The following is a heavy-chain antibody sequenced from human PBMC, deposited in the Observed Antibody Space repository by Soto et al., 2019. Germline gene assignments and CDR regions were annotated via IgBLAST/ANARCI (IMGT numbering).Heavy chain of an antibody. V-gene: IGHV3-30*18. CDR1: GFTFSSYG. J-gene: IGHJ4*02. CDR3: AKDRIGACGY. D-gene: IGHD1-26*01. Sequence: QVQLVESGGGVVQPGRSLRLPCAASGFTFSSYGMHWVRQTPGKGLEWVAVISYDGSNKYYADSVKGRFTISRDNSKNTLYLQMNSLRAEDTAVYYCAKDRIGACGYWGQGTLVTVSS. CDR2: ISYDGSNK.